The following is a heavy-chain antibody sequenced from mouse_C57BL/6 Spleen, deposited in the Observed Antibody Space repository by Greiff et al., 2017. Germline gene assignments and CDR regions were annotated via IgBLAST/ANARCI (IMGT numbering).Heavy chain of an antibody. D-gene: IGHD1-1*01. J-gene: IGHJ2*01. CDR1: GYTFTSYT. Sequence: QVHVKQSGAELARPGASVKMSCKASGYTFTSYTMHWVKQRPGQGLEWIGYINPSSGYTKYNQKFKDKATLTADKSSSTAYMQLSSLTSEDSAVYYCARIITTVVGGYFDYWGQGTTLTVSS. V-gene: IGHV1-4*01. CDR2: INPSSGYT. CDR3: ARIITTVVGGYFDY.